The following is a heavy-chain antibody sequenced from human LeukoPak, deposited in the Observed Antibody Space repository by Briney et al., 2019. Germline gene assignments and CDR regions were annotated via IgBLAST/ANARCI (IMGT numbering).Heavy chain of an antibody. J-gene: IGHJ4*02. V-gene: IGHV3-48*03. CDR2: ISSSGSTI. CDR1: GFTFSSYE. Sequence: PGGSLRLSCAASGFTFSSYEMNWVRQAPGKGLEWVSYISSSGSTIYYADSVKGRFTISRDNAKNSLYLQMNSLRAEDTAVYYCARDLSADYDILTGYNDYWGQGTLVTVSS. CDR3: ARDLSADYDILTGYNDY. D-gene: IGHD3-9*01.